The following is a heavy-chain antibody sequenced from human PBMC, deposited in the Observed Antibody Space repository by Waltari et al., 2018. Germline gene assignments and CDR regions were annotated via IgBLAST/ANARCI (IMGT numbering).Heavy chain of an antibody. CDR2: ISYDGTNK. D-gene: IGHD1-7*01. V-gene: IGHV3-30-3*01. CDR3: ARGGGWNSHLDY. J-gene: IGHJ4*02. CDR1: GLPFSGYI. Sequence: QVQLVESGGGVVQPGRSLRLSCAASGLPFSGYIMHWVRQPPGKWLEWVAVISYDGTNKYYADSVKGRFTISRDNSKNTLYLQMNSLRPDDTAVYYCARGGGWNSHLDYWGQGTLVTVSS.